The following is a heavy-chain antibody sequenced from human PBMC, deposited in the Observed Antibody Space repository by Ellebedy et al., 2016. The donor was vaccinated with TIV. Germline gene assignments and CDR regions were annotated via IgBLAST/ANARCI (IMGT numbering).Heavy chain of an antibody. Sequence: SETLSLTXTVSGGSISSSSYYWGWIRQPPGKGLEWIGSIYYSGSTYYNPSLKSRVTISVDTSKNQFSLKLSSVTAADTAVYYCARATTGIWGQGTMVTVSS. J-gene: IGHJ3*02. CDR3: ARATTGI. CDR2: IYYSGST. V-gene: IGHV4-39*07. D-gene: IGHD4-17*01. CDR1: GGSISSSSYY.